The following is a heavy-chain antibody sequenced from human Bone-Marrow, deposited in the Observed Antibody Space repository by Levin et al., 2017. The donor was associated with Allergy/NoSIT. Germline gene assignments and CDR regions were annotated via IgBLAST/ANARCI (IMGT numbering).Heavy chain of an antibody. D-gene: IGHD6-19*01. J-gene: IGHJ4*02. Sequence: GESLKISCKASGYSFTDYWIGWVRQMPGKGLEWMGHIFPGDSDTRYSPSFQGQVTMSVDKSTSVAYVEWTTLKASDSAIYYCATKVAGKDFFDYWGQGTLVTVSS. CDR3: ATKVAGKDFFDY. CDR1: GYSFTDYW. V-gene: IGHV5-51*01. CDR2: IFPGDSDT.